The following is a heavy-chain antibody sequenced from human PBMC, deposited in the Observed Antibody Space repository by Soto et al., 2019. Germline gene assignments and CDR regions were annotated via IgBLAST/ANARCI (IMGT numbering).Heavy chain of an antibody. J-gene: IGHJ4*02. D-gene: IGHD1-26*01. CDR1: GFTFSSYA. CDR2: ISGSGDST. Sequence: GGSLRLSCAAPGFTFSSYAMRWVRQAPGKGLEWVSAISGSGDSTYYADSVKGRFTISRDNSKNTVYLQMNSLRGEDTAVYYCARRGSGSYYDYWGQGTLVTVSS. CDR3: ARRGSGSYYDY. V-gene: IGHV3-23*01.